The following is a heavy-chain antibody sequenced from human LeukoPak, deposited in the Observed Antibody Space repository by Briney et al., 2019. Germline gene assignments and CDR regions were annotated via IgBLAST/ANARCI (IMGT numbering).Heavy chain of an antibody. D-gene: IGHD1-20*01. CDR3: ARVGFNWNPFDY. Sequence: GGSLRLSCAASGFTFSTFSMNWVRQAPGKGLEWVSYISSSSQTKYYADSVQGRFTSSRDNVENSVFLQMNSLRAEDTGIYYCARVGFNWNPFDYWGQGTLVTVSS. J-gene: IGHJ4*02. CDR1: GFTFSTFS. V-gene: IGHV3-48*01. CDR2: ISSSSQTK.